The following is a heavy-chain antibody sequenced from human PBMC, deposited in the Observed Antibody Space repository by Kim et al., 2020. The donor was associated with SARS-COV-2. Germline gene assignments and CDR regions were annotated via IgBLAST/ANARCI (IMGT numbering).Heavy chain of an antibody. J-gene: IGHJ6*02. CDR2: INSDGSST. D-gene: IGHD2-15*01. CDR3: AREIVVVVAATPYYYGMDG. CDR1: GFTFSSYW. Sequence: GGSLRLSCAASGFTFSSYWMHWVRQAPGKGLVWVSRINSDGSSTSYADSVKGRFTISRDNAKNTLYLQMNSLRAEDTAVYYCAREIVVVVAATPYYYGMDGWGQGTTVTVSS. V-gene: IGHV3-74*01.